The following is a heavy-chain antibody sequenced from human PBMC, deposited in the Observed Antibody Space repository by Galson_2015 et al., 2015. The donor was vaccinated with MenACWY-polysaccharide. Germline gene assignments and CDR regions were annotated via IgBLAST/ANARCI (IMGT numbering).Heavy chain of an antibody. CDR1: GAPISRSDW. CDR3: ARKFDY. Sequence: ETLSLTCAVSGAPISRSDWWTWVRQPPGKGLEWIGEISHRGTTNHNPSLKSRVTISVDKSKNQFSLKLNSVTAADTAVYYCARKFDYWGQGSLVTVPS. CDR2: ISHRGTT. V-gene: IGHV4-4*02. J-gene: IGHJ4*02.